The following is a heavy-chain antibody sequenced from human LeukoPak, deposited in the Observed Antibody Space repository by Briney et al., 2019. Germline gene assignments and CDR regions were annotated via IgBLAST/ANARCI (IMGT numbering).Heavy chain of an antibody. D-gene: IGHD3-10*01. Sequence: SETLSLTCTVSGGSIGSYYWGWIRQPPGKGFEWIGYNSNSGSTDYNPPLKSRVTMSIDTSKNQFSLRLSSVTAADTAVYYCARDESYGSGSHFDYWGQGTLVTVSS. J-gene: IGHJ4*02. CDR3: ARDESYGSGSHFDY. CDR1: GGSIGSYY. CDR2: NSNSGST. V-gene: IGHV4-59*12.